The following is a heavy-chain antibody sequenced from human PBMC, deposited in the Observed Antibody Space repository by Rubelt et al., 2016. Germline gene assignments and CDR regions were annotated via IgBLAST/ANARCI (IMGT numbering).Heavy chain of an antibody. CDR3: ARHTSAPGKNFPRWVDF. V-gene: IGHV4-34*01. CDR1: GGSFSGYY. J-gene: IGHJ4*02. Sequence: QVQLQQWGAGLLKPSETLSLTCAVYGGSFSGYYWNWIRQPPGKGLEWIGEINHSGSTNYNPSLKSRVTMSVDTSKNQFSLRLISVTVAETVVYFCARHTSAPGKNFPRWVDFWGQGTLVTVSS. D-gene: IGHD6-13*01. CDR2: INHSGST.